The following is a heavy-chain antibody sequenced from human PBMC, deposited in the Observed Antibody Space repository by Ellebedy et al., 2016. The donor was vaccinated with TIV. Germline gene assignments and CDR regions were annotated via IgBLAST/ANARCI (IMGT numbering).Heavy chain of an antibody. CDR1: GGSFGDLY. V-gene: IGHV4-34*01. J-gene: IGHJ2*01. D-gene: IGHD3-3*01. CDR3: ARHILWNNRGKKYWYFDL. Sequence: SQTLSLTCAVYGGSFGDLYWSWIRQSPGMGLEWIGEINRDGTTDYNPSLKSRATVSVDTSRNQFSLRLSSVTAADTAIYYCARHILWNNRGKKYWYFDLWGRGTPVPVSS. CDR2: INRDGTT.